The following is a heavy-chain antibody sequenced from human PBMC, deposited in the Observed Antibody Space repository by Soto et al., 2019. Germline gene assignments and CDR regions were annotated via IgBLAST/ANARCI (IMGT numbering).Heavy chain of an antibody. CDR3: ARSLIDFPFDY. CDR1: GFTFSSYW. CDR2: IKQDGSEK. Sequence: PGGSLRLSCAASGFTFSSYWMSWVGQAPGKGLEWVANIKQDGSEKYYVDSVKGRFTISRDNAKNSLYLQMNSLRAEDTAVYYCARSLIDFPFDYWGQGTLVTVSS. D-gene: IGHD3-9*01. V-gene: IGHV3-7*01. J-gene: IGHJ4*02.